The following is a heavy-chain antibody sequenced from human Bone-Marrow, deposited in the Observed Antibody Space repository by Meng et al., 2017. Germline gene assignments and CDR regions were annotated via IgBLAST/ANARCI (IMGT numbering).Heavy chain of an antibody. CDR3: ARVHFDY. V-gene: IGHV3-30*01. CDR2: ISYDGSNK. CDR1: GFTFSSYW. Sequence: VQLEEAGGGLVQPGGSLRLSCAASGFTFSSYWMHWVRQAPGKGLEWVAVISYDGSNKYYADSVKGRFTISRDNSKNTLYLQMNSLRAEDTAVYYCARVHFDYWGQGTLVTVSS. J-gene: IGHJ4*02.